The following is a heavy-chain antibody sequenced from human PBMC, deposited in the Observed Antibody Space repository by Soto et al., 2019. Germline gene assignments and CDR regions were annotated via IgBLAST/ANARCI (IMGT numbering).Heavy chain of an antibody. J-gene: IGHJ4*02. CDR2: INPANGRT. CDR3: GRDQALTTVVTPISYYSDY. V-gene: IGHV1-46*01. Sequence: ASVKVSCKASGYTFTDYYVNWVRQAPGQGLEWMGLINPANGRTLYTQKFEDRVTLTRDTSTTTVYMDLTSLRSEDTAVYYCGRDQALTTVVTPISYYSDYWGQGSLVTVSS. D-gene: IGHD1-1*01. CDR1: GYTFTDYY.